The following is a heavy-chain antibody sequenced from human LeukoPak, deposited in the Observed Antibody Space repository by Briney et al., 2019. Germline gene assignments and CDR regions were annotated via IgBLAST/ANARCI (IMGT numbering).Heavy chain of an antibody. J-gene: IGHJ1*01. CDR3: ARAQYYYDSSGYSGEAEYFQH. D-gene: IGHD3-22*01. V-gene: IGHV3-7*01. CDR1: GFTFSSYC. CDR2: IKQDGSEK. Sequence: GGSLRLSCAASGFTFSSYCMSWVRQAPGKGLEWVANIKQDGSEKYYVDSVKGRFTISRDNAKNSLYLQMNSLRAEDTAVYYCARAQYYYDSSGYSGEAEYFQHWGQGTLVTVSS.